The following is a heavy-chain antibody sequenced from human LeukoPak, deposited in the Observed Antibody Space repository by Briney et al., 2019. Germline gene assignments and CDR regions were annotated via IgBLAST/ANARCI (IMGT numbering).Heavy chain of an antibody. CDR2: IYHSGST. CDR1: GGSISSYY. CDR3: ARVGGYSSGWYYFDY. V-gene: IGHV4-59*12. Sequence: PSETLSLTCTVSGGSISSYYWSWIRQPPGKGLEWIGYIYHSGSTYYNPSLKSRVTISVDRSKNQFSLKLSSVTAADTAVYYRARVGGYSSGWYYFDYWGQGTLVTVSS. J-gene: IGHJ4*02. D-gene: IGHD6-19*01.